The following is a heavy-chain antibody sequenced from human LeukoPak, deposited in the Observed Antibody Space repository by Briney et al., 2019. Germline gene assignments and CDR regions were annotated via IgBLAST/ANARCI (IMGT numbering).Heavy chain of an antibody. Sequence: SETLSLTCTVSGGSISSGTYYWSWIRQPAGKGLEWIGRIYSRGSTNYNPSLKSRVTISVDTSKNQFSLKLSSVTAADTAVYYCAREAPAGYFDYWGQGTLVTVSS. CDR1: GGSISSGTYY. CDR3: AREAPAGYFDY. V-gene: IGHV4-61*02. D-gene: IGHD6-19*01. J-gene: IGHJ4*02. CDR2: IYSRGST.